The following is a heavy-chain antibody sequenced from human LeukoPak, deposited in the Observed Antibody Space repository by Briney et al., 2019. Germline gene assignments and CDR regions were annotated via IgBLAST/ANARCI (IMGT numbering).Heavy chain of an antibody. CDR1: GFTFSSYA. CDR2: IFGNGDTT. V-gene: IGHV3-23*01. Sequence: GGTLRLSCAASGFTFSSYAMNWVRQAPGKGLEWVSIIFGNGDTTYYADSVKGRFTVSRDNSKDTLYLQMNDLRPDDTAIYYCAKRNTMVRGGPCFDYWGQGLLVTVSS. CDR3: AKRNTMVRGGPCFDY. D-gene: IGHD3-10*01. J-gene: IGHJ4*02.